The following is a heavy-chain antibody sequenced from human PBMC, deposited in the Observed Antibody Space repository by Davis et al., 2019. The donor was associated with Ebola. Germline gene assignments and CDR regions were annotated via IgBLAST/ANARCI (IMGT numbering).Heavy chain of an antibody. CDR3: ARAFSNRYYYYGMDV. V-gene: IGHV3-21*04. D-gene: IGHD4-11*01. CDR1: GFTFSSYS. J-gene: IGHJ6*02. Sequence: GASLKISCAASGFTFSSYSMNWVRQAPGKGLEWVSSISSSSSYIYYADSVKGRFTISRDNAKNSLYLQMNTLRAENTAVYYCARAFSNRYYYYGMDVWGQGTTVTVSS. CDR2: ISSSSSYI.